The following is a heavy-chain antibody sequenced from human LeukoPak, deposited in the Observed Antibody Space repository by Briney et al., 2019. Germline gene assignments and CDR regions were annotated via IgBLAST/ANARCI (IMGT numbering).Heavy chain of an antibody. J-gene: IGHJ4*02. CDR3: ARSRAMIVVAKWDY. CDR1: GFTFSSYA. D-gene: IGHD3-22*01. V-gene: IGHV3-23*01. CDR2: ISGSGGST. Sequence: GGSLRLSCAASGFTFSSYAMSWVRQAPGKGLEWVSAISGSGGSTYYADSVKGRFTISRDNSKNTLYLQMNSLRAEDTAVYYCARSRAMIVVAKWDYWGQGTLVTVSS.